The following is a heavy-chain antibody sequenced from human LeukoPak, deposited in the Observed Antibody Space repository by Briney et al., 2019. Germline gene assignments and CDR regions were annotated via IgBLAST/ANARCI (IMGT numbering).Heavy chain of an antibody. CDR2: ISNDGSRK. CDR3: ARESIVLMVYASSYYFDY. CDR1: GFTFSRHG. J-gene: IGHJ4*02. V-gene: IGHV3-30*03. D-gene: IGHD2-8*01. Sequence: EPGRSLRLSCAPSGFTFSRHGMHWVRQAPGKGLEWVAIISNDGSRKYYAHSVEGRFTISRDNSKNTLYLQMDSLRAEDTAVYYCARESIVLMVYASSYYFDYWGQGTLVTVSS.